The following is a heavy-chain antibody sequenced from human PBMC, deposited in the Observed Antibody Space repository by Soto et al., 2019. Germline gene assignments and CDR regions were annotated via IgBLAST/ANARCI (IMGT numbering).Heavy chain of an antibody. J-gene: IGHJ4*02. CDR2: ISAYNGNT. V-gene: IGHV1-18*01. CDR3: ARDPDAYDFWSGFVGGRGPPDY. Sequence: QVQLVQSGAEVKKPGASVKVSCKASGYTFTSYGISWVRQAPGQGLEWMGWISAYNGNTNYAQKLRGRVTMTTDTSTSTAYMELRSLRSDDTAVYYCARDPDAYDFWSGFVGGRGPPDYWGQGTLVTVSS. D-gene: IGHD3-3*01. CDR1: GYTFTSYG.